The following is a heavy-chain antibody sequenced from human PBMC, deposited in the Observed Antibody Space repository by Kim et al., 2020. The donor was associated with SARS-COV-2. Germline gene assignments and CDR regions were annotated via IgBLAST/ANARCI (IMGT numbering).Heavy chain of an antibody. J-gene: IGHJ6*02. CDR3: AKDIWDYSAMDV. V-gene: IGHV3-23*01. Sequence: YSADSVKGRLTTARDSSRDTHYLPMNSLRTEDTAIYFCAKDIWDYSAMDVWGQGTTVTVSS. D-gene: IGHD3-10*01.